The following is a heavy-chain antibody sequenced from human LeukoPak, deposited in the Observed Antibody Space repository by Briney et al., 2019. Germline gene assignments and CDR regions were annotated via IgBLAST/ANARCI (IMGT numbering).Heavy chain of an antibody. CDR2: IKPDGSEK. J-gene: IGHJ4*02. V-gene: IGHV3-7*01. CDR3: TTERKNWNVVWDY. Sequence: GGSLRLSCAASGFTFSNYYMTWVRLPPGKGLEWVANIKPDGSEKWYVDSVKGRFTISRDNARNSLYLQMDGLRAEDTAVYYCTTERKNWNVVWDYWGQGTLVTVSS. CDR1: GFTFSNYY. D-gene: IGHD1-1*01.